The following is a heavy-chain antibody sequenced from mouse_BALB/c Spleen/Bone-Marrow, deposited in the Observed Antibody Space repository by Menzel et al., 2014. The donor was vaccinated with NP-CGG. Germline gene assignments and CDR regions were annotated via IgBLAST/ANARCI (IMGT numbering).Heavy chain of an antibody. J-gene: IGHJ2*01. CDR1: GYTFTSYW. CDR2: TNPSTGYT. Sequence: VKLMESGAELAKPGDSVKMSCKASGYTFTSYWMHWVKQRPGQGLEWIGYTNPSTGYTEYNQKFKDKATLTADKSSSTAYMQLSSLTSEDSAVYYCARSGGYDGFSYWGQGTTLTVSS. D-gene: IGHD2-2*01. V-gene: IGHV1-7*01. CDR3: ARSGGYDGFSY.